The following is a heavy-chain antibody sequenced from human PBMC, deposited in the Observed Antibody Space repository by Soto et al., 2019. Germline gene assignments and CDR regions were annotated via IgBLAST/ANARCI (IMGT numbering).Heavy chain of an antibody. Sequence: GGSLRLSCAASGFTFSSYAMSWVRQAPGKGLEWVSAISGSGGSTYYADSVKGRFTISRDNSKNTLYLQMNSLRAEDTAVYYCAKDWTRGSGGYPDYFDYWGQGTLVTVSS. V-gene: IGHV3-23*01. D-gene: IGHD3-10*01. CDR2: ISGSGGST. CDR1: GFTFSSYA. J-gene: IGHJ4*02. CDR3: AKDWTRGSGGYPDYFDY.